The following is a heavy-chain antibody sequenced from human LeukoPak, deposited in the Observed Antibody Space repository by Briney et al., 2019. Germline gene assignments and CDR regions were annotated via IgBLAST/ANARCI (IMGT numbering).Heavy chain of an antibody. V-gene: IGHV3-23*01. CDR2: IIDSGGAT. CDR3: ARVNYDYGAYVGAFDI. CDR1: GFTFSTYA. J-gene: IGHJ3*02. Sequence: GGSLRLSCAASGFTFSTYAMSWVRQAPGRGLEWVSSIIDSGGATYYADSVKGRFTISRDNSKNTLYLQMNSLRAEDTAVYYCARVNYDYGAYVGAFDIWGQGTMVTVSS. D-gene: IGHD4-17*01.